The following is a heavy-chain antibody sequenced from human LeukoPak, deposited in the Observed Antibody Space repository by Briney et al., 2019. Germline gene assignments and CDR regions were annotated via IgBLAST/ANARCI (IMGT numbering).Heavy chain of an antibody. CDR1: GGSFSGYY. J-gene: IGHJ4*02. Sequence: KPSETLSLTCAVYGGSFSGYYWSWIRQPPGKGLEWIGEINHSGSTNYSPSLKSRVTISVDTSKNQFSLKLSSVTAADTAVYYCARGLHYYGSGSDYWGQGTLVTVSS. CDR2: INHSGST. D-gene: IGHD3-10*01. V-gene: IGHV4-34*01. CDR3: ARGLHYYGSGSDY.